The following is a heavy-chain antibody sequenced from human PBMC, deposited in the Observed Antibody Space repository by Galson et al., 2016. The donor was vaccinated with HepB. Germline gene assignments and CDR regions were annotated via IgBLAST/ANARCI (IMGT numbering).Heavy chain of an antibody. D-gene: IGHD6-6*01. V-gene: IGHV3-48*01. J-gene: IGHJ3*01. CDR3: VRALVRSAVDL. CDR2: ISTSVNTI. Sequence: SLRLSCAGSGFTFSRSGVNWVRQAPGKGLQWVSYISTSVNTIYYADSVKGRFTISRDNAQNSVYLQMNSLRGDDTAVYYCVRALVRSAVDLWGQGTLVTVSS. CDR1: GFTFSRSG.